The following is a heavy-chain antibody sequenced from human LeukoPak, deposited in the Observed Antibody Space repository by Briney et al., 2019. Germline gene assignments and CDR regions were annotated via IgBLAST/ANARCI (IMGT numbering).Heavy chain of an antibody. CDR2: ISWNSGNI. Sequence: GGSLRLSCAASGFTFDDYAMHWVRQAPGKGLEWVSGISWNSGNIGYADSVKGRFTISRDNAKNSLYLQMNNLRVEDTAVYYCARAVDVADYWGRGTLVTVSS. CDR3: ARAVDVADY. V-gene: IGHV3-9*01. D-gene: IGHD3-16*01. CDR1: GFTFDDYA. J-gene: IGHJ4*02.